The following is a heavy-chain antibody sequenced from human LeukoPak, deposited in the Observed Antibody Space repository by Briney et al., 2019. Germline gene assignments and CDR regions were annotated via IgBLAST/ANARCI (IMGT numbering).Heavy chain of an antibody. J-gene: IGHJ4*02. V-gene: IGHV1-8*03. CDR2: MNPNSGNT. CDR3: ARGRSTGFPYYFEY. CDR1: GYTFTSYD. Sequence: ASVKVSCKASGYTFTSYDINWVRQGTGQGLEWMGWMNPNSGNTGYAQKFQGRVTITRNTSISTAYMELSGLRSEDTAVYYCARGRSTGFPYYFEYWGRGTLVTVSS.